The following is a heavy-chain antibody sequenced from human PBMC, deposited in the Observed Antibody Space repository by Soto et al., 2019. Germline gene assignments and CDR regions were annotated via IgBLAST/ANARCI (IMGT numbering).Heavy chain of an antibody. V-gene: IGHV4-59*01. CDR3: ARDSTAWFPYYGIDV. Sequence: SETLSLTCTVSGGSIDYYYWSWIRQPPGKGLEWLGYISDSGSTRYNPSLRSRVTISVDTSKNQFSLKLNSVTAADTAVYYCARDSTAWFPYYGIDVWGQGTTVTVSS. CDR1: GGSIDYYY. CDR2: ISDSGST. J-gene: IGHJ6*02. D-gene: IGHD3-10*01.